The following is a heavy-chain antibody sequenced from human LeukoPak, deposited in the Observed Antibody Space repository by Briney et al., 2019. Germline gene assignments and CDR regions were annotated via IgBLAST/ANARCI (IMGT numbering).Heavy chain of an antibody. Sequence: GGSLRLSCAASGFTFSSYDMHWVRQATGKGLEWVSAIGTAGDTYYPGSVKGRFTISRENAKNSLYLQMNSLRAGDTAVYYCARGQRYGSGSYYGFKYYYYGMDVWGQGTTVTVSS. CDR2: IGTAGDT. V-gene: IGHV3-13*01. CDR1: GFTFSSYD. J-gene: IGHJ6*02. D-gene: IGHD3-10*01. CDR3: ARGQRYGSGSYYGFKYYYYGMDV.